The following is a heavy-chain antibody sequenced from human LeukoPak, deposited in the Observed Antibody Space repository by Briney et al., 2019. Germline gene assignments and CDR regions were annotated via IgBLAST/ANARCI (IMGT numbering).Heavy chain of an antibody. CDR3: ADPPSDF. V-gene: IGHV3-7*01. CDR1: GFNFNSKW. J-gene: IGHJ4*02. CDR2: INQDGSEK. Sequence: GGSLRLSCATSGFNFNSKWMTWVRQSPGKGLEWVANINQDGSEKYHGDSVKGRFTISRDNAKSSLFLEMSSLRAEDTAVYYCADPPSDFWGQGTLVAVSS.